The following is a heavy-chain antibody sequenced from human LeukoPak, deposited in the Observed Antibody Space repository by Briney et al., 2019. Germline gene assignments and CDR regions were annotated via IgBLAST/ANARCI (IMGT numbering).Heavy chain of an antibody. CDR1: GFTFSSYW. D-gene: IGHD2-21*01. Sequence: GGSLRLSCAASGFTFSSYWMSWVRQAPGKGLEWVANIKQDGSEKYYVDSVKGRFTISRDNAKNSLYLQMNSLRAEDTAVYYCAREYCGGDCYYVYWGQGTLVTVSS. CDR3: AREYCGGDCYYVY. CDR2: IKQDGSEK. J-gene: IGHJ4*02. V-gene: IGHV3-7*01.